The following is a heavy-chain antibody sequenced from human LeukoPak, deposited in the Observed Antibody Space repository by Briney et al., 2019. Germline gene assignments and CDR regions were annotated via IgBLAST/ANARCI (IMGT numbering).Heavy chain of an antibody. CDR1: GYTFTSYG. Sequence: ASVKVSCKASGYTFTSYGISWVRQAPGQGLEWMGWISAYNGNTNYAQKLQGRVTMTTDTSTSTAYMELRSLRSDDTAVYYCARDRYCSGGSCYLVGFDPWGQGTLVTVSS. V-gene: IGHV1-18*01. J-gene: IGHJ5*02. CDR2: ISAYNGNT. D-gene: IGHD2-15*01. CDR3: ARDRYCSGGSCYLVGFDP.